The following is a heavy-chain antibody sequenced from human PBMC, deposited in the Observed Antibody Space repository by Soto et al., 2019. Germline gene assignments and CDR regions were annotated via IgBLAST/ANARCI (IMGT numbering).Heavy chain of an antibody. CDR3: ARVAGHKNARFDT. D-gene: IGHD1-1*01. V-gene: IGHV1-2*02. Sequence: GASVKVSCKASGYSFTKYHMHWVRQAPGRGLEWMGWINPGSGVTNQAQKFQGRVTMTRDTSITTTYMELNSLTSDDTAVYYCARVAGHKNARFDTWGQGALVTVSS. CDR2: INPGSGVT. J-gene: IGHJ4*02. CDR1: GYSFTKYH.